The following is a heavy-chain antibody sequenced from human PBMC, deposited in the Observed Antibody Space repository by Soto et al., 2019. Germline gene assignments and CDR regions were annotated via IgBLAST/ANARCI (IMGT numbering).Heavy chain of an antibody. CDR1: GGTFSSYA. J-gene: IGHJ4*02. D-gene: IGHD6-13*01. CDR3: AGAATGLFFDY. V-gene: IGHV1-69*01. Sequence: QVQLVQSGAEVKKPGSSVKVSCKASGGTFSSYAISWVRQAPGQGLEWMGGIIPIFGTANYAQKFQGRVTITADESKRTGYLELGRLRTEATAVYYCAGAATGLFFDYWGQGTPGTVSS. CDR2: IIPIFGTA.